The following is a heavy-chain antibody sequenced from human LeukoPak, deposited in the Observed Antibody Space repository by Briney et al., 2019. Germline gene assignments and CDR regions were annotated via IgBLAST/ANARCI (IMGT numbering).Heavy chain of an antibody. V-gene: IGHV3-74*01. CDR3: ARGHHYYDSSAYCY. J-gene: IGHJ4*02. Sequence: GGSLRLSCAASGFTFISYWMHWVRQAPGKGLVWVSRINSDGSTTSYAASVKGRSTISRDTAKNTLYLQMNSLRAEDTAVYYCARGHHYYDSSAYCYWGRGTLVTVSS. CDR1: GFTFISYW. D-gene: IGHD3-22*01. CDR2: INSDGSTT.